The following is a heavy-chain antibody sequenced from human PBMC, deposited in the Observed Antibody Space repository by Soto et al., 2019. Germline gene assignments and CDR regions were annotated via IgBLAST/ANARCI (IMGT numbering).Heavy chain of an antibody. J-gene: IGHJ4*02. D-gene: IGHD6-19*01. CDR3: ARGRGVSSGWYSPDY. Sequence: ASVKVSCKASGYTFTSYDINWVRQATGQGLEWMGWMNPNRGNTGYAQKFQGRVTMTRNTSISTAYMELSSLRSEDTAVYYCARGRGVSSGWYSPDYWGQGTLVTVSS. CDR1: GYTFTSYD. V-gene: IGHV1-8*01. CDR2: MNPNRGNT.